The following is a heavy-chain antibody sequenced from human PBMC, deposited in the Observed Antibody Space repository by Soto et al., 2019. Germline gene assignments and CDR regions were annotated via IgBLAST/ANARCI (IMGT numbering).Heavy chain of an antibody. V-gene: IGHV3-73*01. Sequence: VGSLRLSCAASGFTFSASAMHWVRQAPGRGLEWVGHIRNKDKNFAAAYGSSMKGRFIISRDDLKSTTYLQINSLKTEDTAVYYCTMGGSCAGGSCYWGQGTPVTVS. J-gene: IGHJ4*02. CDR3: TMGGSCAGGSCY. CDR2: IRNKDKNFAA. CDR1: GFTFSASA. D-gene: IGHD2-15*01.